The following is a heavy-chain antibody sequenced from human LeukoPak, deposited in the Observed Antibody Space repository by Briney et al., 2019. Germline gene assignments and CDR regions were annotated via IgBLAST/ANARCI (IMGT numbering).Heavy chain of an antibody. CDR2: IIPIFGTA. CDR3: ARGPLMPDYYYYYYMDV. J-gene: IGHJ6*03. CDR1: GGTFSSYA. V-gene: IGHV1-69*05. Sequence: SVTVSCKASGGTFSSYAISWVRQAPGQGLEWMGGIIPIFGTANYAQKFQGRVTITTDESTSTAYMELSSLRSEDTAVYYCARGPLMPDYYYYYYMDVWGKGTTVTVSS. D-gene: IGHD2-2*01.